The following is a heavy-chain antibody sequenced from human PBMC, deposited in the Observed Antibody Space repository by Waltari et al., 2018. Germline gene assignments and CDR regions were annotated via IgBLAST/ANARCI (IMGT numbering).Heavy chain of an antibody. CDR3: AREEIEKWGTWFDP. CDR1: GGSISNYY. V-gene: IGHV4-4*07. J-gene: IGHJ5*02. CDR2: TYTSGST. Sequence: QVQLQESGPGLVKPSETLSLTCTVSGGSISNYYWSWIPQPAGKGLEWIGRTYTSGSTAYNPSLKGRVTMSLETSKNQFALKMTSVTAADTAVYYCAREEIEKWGTWFDPWGQGILVTVSS. D-gene: IGHD3-16*01.